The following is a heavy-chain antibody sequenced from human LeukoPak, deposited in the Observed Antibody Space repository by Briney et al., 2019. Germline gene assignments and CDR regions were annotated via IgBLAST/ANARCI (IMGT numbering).Heavy chain of an antibody. J-gene: IGHJ3*02. CDR3: ARGGYLLDAFDI. CDR1: GGSISSHY. Sequence: SETLSLTCTVSGGSISSHYWSWIRQPPGKGLEWIGYIYYSGSTNYNPSLKSRVTISVDTSKNQFSLKLSSVTAADTAVYYCARGGYLLDAFDIWGQGTMVTVSS. CDR2: IYYSGST. D-gene: IGHD5-18*01. V-gene: IGHV4-59*11.